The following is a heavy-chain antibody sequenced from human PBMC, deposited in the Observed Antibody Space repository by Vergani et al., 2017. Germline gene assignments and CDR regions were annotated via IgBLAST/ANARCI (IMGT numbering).Heavy chain of an antibody. CDR1: GSTFSNYY. D-gene: IGHD3-9*01. CDR2: INPSGGNT. V-gene: IGHV1-46*03. Sequence: QVQVVQSGAEVKKSGASVKVSCKTSGSTFSNYYMHWVRQAPGQGLEWMGIINPSGGNTNYAQKDKGRVTMTRDTSTSTVYIELSSLRSEDTAIYYCARGDYCILTGYRYWGQGTLVTVSA. J-gene: IGHJ4*02. CDR3: ARGDYCILTGYRY.